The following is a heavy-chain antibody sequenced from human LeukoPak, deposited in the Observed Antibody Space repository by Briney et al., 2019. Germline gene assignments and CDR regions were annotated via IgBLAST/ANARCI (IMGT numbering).Heavy chain of an antibody. Sequence: SETLSLTCAVSGGSISSSNWWSWVRQPPGKGLEWIGEIYHSGSTHYNPALKSRVTISADKSKNQFSLKLSSVTAADTAMYYCVRDRWFDPWGQGTLVTVSS. J-gene: IGHJ5*02. CDR3: VRDRWFDP. CDR2: IYHSGST. CDR1: GGSISSSNW. V-gene: IGHV4-4*02.